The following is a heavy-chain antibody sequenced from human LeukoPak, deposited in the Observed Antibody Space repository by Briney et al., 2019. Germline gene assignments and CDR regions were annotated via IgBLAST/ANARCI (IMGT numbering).Heavy chain of an antibody. CDR3: ARGLNYYDSSGYYESPYAFDI. Sequence: GASVKVSCKASGYTFTSYDINWVRQATGQRLEWMGWMNPNSGNTGYAQKFQGRVIITRNTSISTAYMELSSLRSEDTAVYYCARGLNYYDSSGYYESPYAFDIWGQGTMVTVSS. CDR1: GYTFTSYD. J-gene: IGHJ3*02. D-gene: IGHD3-22*01. V-gene: IGHV1-8*03. CDR2: MNPNSGNT.